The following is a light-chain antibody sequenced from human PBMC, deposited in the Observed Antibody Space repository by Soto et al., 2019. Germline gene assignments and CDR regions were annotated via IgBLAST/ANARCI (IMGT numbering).Light chain of an antibody. J-gene: IGKJ5*01. CDR1: QGVATY. Sequence: IQMTQSPSSLSASVGDRVTITCRASQGVATYLHWYQQRPGKPPRLLISAASRLQSGVPSRFSASGSGTEFTLSISSLQPEDFATYCCQQSYSYPSFGQGTRLEIK. CDR3: QQSYSYPS. V-gene: IGKV1-39*01. CDR2: AAS.